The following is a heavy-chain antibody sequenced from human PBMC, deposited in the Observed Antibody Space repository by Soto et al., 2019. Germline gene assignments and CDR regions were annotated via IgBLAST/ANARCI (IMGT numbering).Heavy chain of an antibody. CDR3: VRGPYGSGSYSKNSWFDP. D-gene: IGHD3-10*01. J-gene: IGHJ5*02. V-gene: IGHV5-51*01. Sequence: GESLKLSCKGSGYSFTNFWIGWVRQMPGKGLEWMGIIYPGDSDTRYSPSFQGQVTISADKSISTAYLQWSSLKASDTAMYYCVRGPYGSGSYSKNSWFDPWGQGTLVTVSS. CDR2: IYPGDSDT. CDR1: GYSFTNFW.